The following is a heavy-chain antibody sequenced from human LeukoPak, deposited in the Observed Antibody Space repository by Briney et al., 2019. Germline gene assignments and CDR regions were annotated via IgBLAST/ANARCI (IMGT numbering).Heavy chain of an antibody. D-gene: IGHD3-22*01. J-gene: IGHJ3*02. V-gene: IGHV3-7*01. CDR2: IKQDGSEK. Sequence: PGGSLRLSCAASGFTFSSYWMSWVRQAPGKGLEWVANIKQDGSEKYYVDSVKGRFTISRDNAKNSLYLQMNSLRAEDTAVYYCARDGGYYYDSSALPAFDIWGQGTMVTVSS. CDR3: ARDGGYYYDSSALPAFDI. CDR1: GFTFSSYW.